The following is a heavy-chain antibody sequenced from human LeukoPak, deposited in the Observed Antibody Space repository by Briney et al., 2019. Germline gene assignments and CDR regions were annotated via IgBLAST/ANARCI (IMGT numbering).Heavy chain of an antibody. D-gene: IGHD2/OR15-2a*01. CDR1: GGSFSGYY. CDR2: INHSGST. CDR3: ARGSMLFDP. V-gene: IGHV4-34*01. J-gene: IGHJ5*02. Sequence: PSETLSLTCAVYGGSFSGYYWSWIRQPPGKGLEWIGEINHSGSTNYNPSLKSRVTISVDTSKNQFSLKLSSVTAADTAVYYCARGSMLFDPWGQGTLVTVSS.